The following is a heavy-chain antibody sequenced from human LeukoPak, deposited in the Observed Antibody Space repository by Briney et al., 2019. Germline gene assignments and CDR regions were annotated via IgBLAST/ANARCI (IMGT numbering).Heavy chain of an antibody. CDR1: EFTFSTYW. V-gene: IGHV3-7*05. D-gene: IGHD2/OR15-2a*01. CDR3: ARDRGNITCPHDY. CDR2: IKQDGSEE. J-gene: IGHJ4*02. Sequence: AGGSLRHSCVGSEFTFSTYWMSWVRQAPGKGLEWLANIKQDGSEEYYVASVKGRFTISRDNAKRSLYLQMNSLRAEDTAVFYCARDRGNITCPHDYWGQGTLVTVSS.